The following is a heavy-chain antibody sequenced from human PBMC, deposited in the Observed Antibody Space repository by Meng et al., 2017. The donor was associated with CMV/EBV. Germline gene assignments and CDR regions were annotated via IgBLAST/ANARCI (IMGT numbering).Heavy chain of an antibody. CDR1: GGTFSSYA. Sequence: SVKVSCKASGGTFSSYAISWVRQAPGQGLEWMGGIIPIFGTANYAQKFQGRVTITTDESTSTAYMELSSLRSEDTAVYYCAREIGRWLQLYYYYYGMDVWGQGTTVTVSS. J-gene: IGHJ6*02. CDR3: AREIGRWLQLYYYYYGMDV. CDR2: IIPIFGTA. D-gene: IGHD5-24*01. V-gene: IGHV1-69*05.